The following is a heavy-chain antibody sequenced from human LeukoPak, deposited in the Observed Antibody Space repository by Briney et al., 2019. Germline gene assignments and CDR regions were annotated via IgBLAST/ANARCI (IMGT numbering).Heavy chain of an antibody. D-gene: IGHD2-15*01. CDR2: ISGVGDST. CDR1: GFTFSNYA. CDR3: AKRADCCSSVSCYYYYMDV. V-gene: IGHV3-23*01. Sequence: GGSLRLSCAASGFTFSNYAMNWVRQAPGKGLEWVSSISGVGDSTYYAESVKGRFTMSRDNSKNTVYLQMNSLRVEDTAMYDCAKRADCCSSVSCYYYYMDVWGKGTTVTVSS. J-gene: IGHJ6*03.